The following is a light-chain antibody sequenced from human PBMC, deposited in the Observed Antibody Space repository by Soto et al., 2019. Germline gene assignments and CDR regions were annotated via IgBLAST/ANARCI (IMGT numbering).Light chain of an antibody. J-gene: IGLJ2*01. CDR1: SSDVGGYNY. CDR3: CSYAGNYILV. Sequence: QSALTQPRSVSGSPGQSVTISCTGTSSDVGGYNYVSWYQQHPGKAPKLLINDVSKRPSGVPDRFSGSKSGNTASLTISGLQAEDEADYYCCSYAGNYILVFGGGTKLTVL. CDR2: DVS. V-gene: IGLV2-11*01.